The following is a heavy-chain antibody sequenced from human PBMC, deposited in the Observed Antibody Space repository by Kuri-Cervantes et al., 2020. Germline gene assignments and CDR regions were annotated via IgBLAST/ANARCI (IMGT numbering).Heavy chain of an antibody. J-gene: IGHJ4*02. V-gene: IGHV3-9*01. D-gene: IGHD3-22*01. CDR3: AKGQPRLLSAHFDY. CDR2: ISWNSGSI. Sequence: GGSLRLSCAASGFTFDDYAMHWVRQAPGKGLEWVSGISWNSGSIGYADSVKGRFTISRDNSKNTLYLQMNSLRAEDTAVYYCAKGQPRLLSAHFDYWGQGTLVTVSS. CDR1: GFTFDDYA.